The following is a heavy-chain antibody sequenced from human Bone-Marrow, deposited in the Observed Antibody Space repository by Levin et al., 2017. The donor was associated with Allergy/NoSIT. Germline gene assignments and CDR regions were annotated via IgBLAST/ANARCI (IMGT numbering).Heavy chain of an antibody. J-gene: IGHJ1*01. CDR1: GGSISSGGYF. CDR2: IYYSGST. D-gene: IGHD4/OR15-4a*01. CDR3: ARDADYGAQYFQY. V-gene: IGHV4-31*03. Sequence: LRLSCTVSGGSISSGGYFWTWIRQHPGKGLEWIGYIYYSGSTYYNPSLKSRVTISVDTSKNQFSLKLRSVTAADTAVYYCARDADYGAQYFQYWGQGNLVIVSS.